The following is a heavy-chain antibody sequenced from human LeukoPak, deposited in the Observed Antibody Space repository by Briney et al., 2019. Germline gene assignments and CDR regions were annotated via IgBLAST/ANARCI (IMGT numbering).Heavy chain of an antibody. CDR3: ARDRIAAAGTFDY. V-gene: IGHV3-30-3*01. J-gene: IGHJ4*02. D-gene: IGHD6-13*01. CDR1: GFTFSGHA. Sequence: GSLRLSCAASGFTFSGHAMHWVRQAPGKGPEWVAYISYDGSFKYHVDSVEGRFTVSRDNSKNTLYLQMNSLRAEDSAVYYCARDRIAAAGTFDYWGQGTLVTVSS. CDR2: ISYDGSFK.